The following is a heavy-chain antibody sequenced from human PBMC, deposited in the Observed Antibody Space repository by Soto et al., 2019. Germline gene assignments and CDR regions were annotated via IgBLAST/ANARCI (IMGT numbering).Heavy chain of an antibody. CDR3: ARGGGIVVVTAPYGH. CDR1: GYTFTSYY. CDR2: INPSGGYT. V-gene: IGHV1-46*03. Sequence: ASVKVCCKASGYTFTSYYMNWVRPAPGQGLEWLGIINPSGGYTTYAQRFLGRVTMTSDTSTSTVHMELGSLTSEDTAVYYCARGGGIVVVTAPYGHWGQGTLVTVSS. J-gene: IGHJ4*02. D-gene: IGHD2-21*02.